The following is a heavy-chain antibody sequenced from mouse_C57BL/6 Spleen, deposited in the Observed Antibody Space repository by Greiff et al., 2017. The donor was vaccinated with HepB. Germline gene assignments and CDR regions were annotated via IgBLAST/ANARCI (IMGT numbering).Heavy chain of an antibody. CDR2: ISDGGSYT. CDR3: ARGGVVATYYFDY. Sequence: VQLKESGGGLVKPGGSLKLSCAASGFTFSSYAMSWVRQTPEKRLEWVATISDGGSYTYYPDNVKGRFTISRDNAKNNLYLQMSHLKSEDTAMYYCARGGVVATYYFDYWGQGTTLTVSS. CDR1: GFTFSSYA. V-gene: IGHV5-4*01. D-gene: IGHD1-1*01. J-gene: IGHJ2*01.